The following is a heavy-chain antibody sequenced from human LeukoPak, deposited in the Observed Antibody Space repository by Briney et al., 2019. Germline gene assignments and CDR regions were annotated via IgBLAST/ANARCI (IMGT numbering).Heavy chain of an antibody. CDR1: GFTFSSYW. V-gene: IGHV3-74*01. D-gene: IGHD5-18*01. CDR3: ARRYSYGGYFDY. Sequence: GGSLRLSCAAAGFTFSSYWMHWVRQVPGEGLVWVSRINSDGSSTDYADSVNGRFTISRDNAKNTLYLQMNSLRAEDTAVYYCARRYSYGGYFDYWGQGTLVTVSS. CDR2: INSDGSST. J-gene: IGHJ4*02.